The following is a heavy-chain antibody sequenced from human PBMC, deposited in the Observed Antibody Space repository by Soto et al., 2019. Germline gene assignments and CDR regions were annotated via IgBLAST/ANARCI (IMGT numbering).Heavy chain of an antibody. J-gene: IGHJ4*02. CDR3: AREGRGKKAGYNGLVSLGY. CDR2: IIPIFNST. D-gene: IGHD2-2*02. Sequence: SVTVSCKVSGSRFSNYVISWVRQAPGHGLEWLGRIIPIFNSTKYAQSFQGRVTITADKSTSTASLELSSLRSDDTAVYYCAREGRGKKAGYNGLVSLGYWGQGTLVTVSS. V-gene: IGHV1-69*06. CDR1: GSRFSNYV.